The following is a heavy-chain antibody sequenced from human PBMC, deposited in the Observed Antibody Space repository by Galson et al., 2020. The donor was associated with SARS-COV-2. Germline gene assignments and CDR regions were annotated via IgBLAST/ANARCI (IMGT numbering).Heavy chain of an antibody. J-gene: IGHJ4*02. V-gene: IGHV3-48*01. CDR2: ISSSSSTI. CDR3: ASQWELFDY. Sequence: GESLKISCAASGFTFSSYSMNWVRQAPGKGLEWVSYISSSSSTIYYADSVKGRFTISRDNAKNSLYLQMNSLRAEDTAVYYCASQWELFDYLGQGTLVTVSS. D-gene: IGHD1-26*01. CDR1: GFTFSSYS.